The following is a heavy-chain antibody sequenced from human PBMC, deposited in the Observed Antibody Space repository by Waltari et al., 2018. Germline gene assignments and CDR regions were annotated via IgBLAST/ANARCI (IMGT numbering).Heavy chain of an antibody. CDR3: SGFGGGGATTGPWLCL. J-gene: IGHJ4*02. Sequence: EVQLVESGGGLVQPGGSLRLSCAASGFTFSSYWMSWVRQAPGKGLGWVANIKQEGSEKIQGGPGKGPFTNSRGNAKNFPVSQIDSLGGEETAVVYWSGFGGGGATTGPWLCLRGQGTLVTVSS. CDR2: IKQEGSEK. CDR1: GFTFSSYW. D-gene: IGHD1-26*01. V-gene: IGHV3-7*01.